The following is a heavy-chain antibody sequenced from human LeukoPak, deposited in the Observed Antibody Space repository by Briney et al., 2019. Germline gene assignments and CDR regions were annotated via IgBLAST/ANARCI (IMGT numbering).Heavy chain of an antibody. CDR1: GFTFSSYA. D-gene: IGHD3-3*01. CDR3: ARVGYDFWSGYYIRESYYFDY. J-gene: IGHJ4*02. Sequence: GGSLRLSCAASGFTFSSYAMSWVRQAPGKGLEWVSSISSSSSYIYYADSVKGRFTISRDNAKNSLYLQMNSLRAEDTAVYYCARVGYDFWSGYYIRESYYFDYWGQGTLVTVSS. V-gene: IGHV3-21*01. CDR2: ISSSSSYI.